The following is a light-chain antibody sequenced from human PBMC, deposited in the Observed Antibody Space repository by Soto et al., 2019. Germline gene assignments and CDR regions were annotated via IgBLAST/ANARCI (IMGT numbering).Light chain of an antibody. Sequence: DIQMTQSPSSLSASVGDRITITCQASQDINKYLNWYQQKLGKAPKLLIYDASNLQRGVPSRFSGSRSRTHFSLSISSLQPEDIATYYCQQSENGPLTFGGGTKVEIK. CDR3: QQSENGPLT. J-gene: IGKJ4*01. CDR1: QDINKY. CDR2: DAS. V-gene: IGKV1-33*01.